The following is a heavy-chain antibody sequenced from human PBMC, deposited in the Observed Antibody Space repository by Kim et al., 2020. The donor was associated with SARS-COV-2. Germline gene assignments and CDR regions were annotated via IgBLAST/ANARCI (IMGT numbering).Heavy chain of an antibody. CDR1: GYTFTNYA. D-gene: IGHD2-21*01. CDR3: ARDPVRGELDY. V-gene: IGHV7-4-1*02. Sequence: ASVKVSCKASGYTFTNYAMNWVRQAPGQGLEWLGWNNTNTGNPTYVQGFTGRFVFSLDTSVSTAYLQISGLKAEYTAVYYCARDPVRGELDYWGQGTLVILSS. CDR2: NNTNTGNP. J-gene: IGHJ4*02.